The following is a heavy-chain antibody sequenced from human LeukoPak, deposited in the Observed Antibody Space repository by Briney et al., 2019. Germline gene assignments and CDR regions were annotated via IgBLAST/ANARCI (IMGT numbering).Heavy chain of an antibody. Sequence: SETLSLTCAVYGGSFSGYYWSWLRQPPGKGLEWIGEIDHSGSTNHNPSLKSRVTISVDTSNNQFSLKLSSVTAADTAVYYCARQWGISGSSYGYSYFDYWGQGTLVTVSS. J-gene: IGHJ4*02. V-gene: IGHV4-34*01. CDR2: IDHSGST. CDR3: ARQWGISGSSYGYSYFDY. D-gene: IGHD5-18*01. CDR1: GGSFSGYY.